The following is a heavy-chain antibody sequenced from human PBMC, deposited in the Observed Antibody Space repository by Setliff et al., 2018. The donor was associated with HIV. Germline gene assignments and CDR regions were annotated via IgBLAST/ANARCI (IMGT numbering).Heavy chain of an antibody. D-gene: IGHD3-10*01. CDR1: GSSISDYH. CDR3: ARTFGDLKHYNYYYTIDV. V-gene: IGHV4-4*09. CDR2: LYPNGTS. Sequence: SETLSLTCTVSGSSISDYHWTWIRQSPGKGLEWIGFLYPNGTSKYNPSLTSRVALSVDTSKNQFSLKLNSVTAADTAGYYCARTFGDLKHYNYYYTIDVWGQGTTVTVS. J-gene: IGHJ6*02.